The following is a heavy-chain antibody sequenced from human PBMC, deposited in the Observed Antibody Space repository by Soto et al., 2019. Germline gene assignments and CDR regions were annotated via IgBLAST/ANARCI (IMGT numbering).Heavy chain of an antibody. CDR3: ARDGARASSSSSAPYYYYYGMDV. CDR1: GGTFSSYA. J-gene: IGHJ6*02. Sequence: QVQLVQSGAEVKKPGSSVKVSCKASGGTFSSYAISWVRQAPGQGLEWMGGIIPIFGTANYAQKFQGRVTITADESTSTAYMELSSLRSEDTAVYYCARDGARASSSSSAPYYYYYGMDVWGQGTTVTVSS. V-gene: IGHV1-69*01. CDR2: IIPIFGTA. D-gene: IGHD6-6*01.